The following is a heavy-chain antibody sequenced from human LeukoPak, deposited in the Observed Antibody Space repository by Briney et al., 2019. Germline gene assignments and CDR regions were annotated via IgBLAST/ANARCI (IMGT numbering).Heavy chain of an antibody. J-gene: IGHJ3*02. Sequence: GASVKVSCKASGGTFSSYAISWVRQAPGQGLEWMGGIIPIFGTANYAQKFQGRVTVTADESTSTAYMELSSLRSEDTAVYYCAREAVVTSSRAEDAFDIWGQGTMVTVSS. D-gene: IGHD4-23*01. CDR3: AREAVVTSSRAEDAFDI. V-gene: IGHV1-69*13. CDR2: IIPIFGTA. CDR1: GGTFSSYA.